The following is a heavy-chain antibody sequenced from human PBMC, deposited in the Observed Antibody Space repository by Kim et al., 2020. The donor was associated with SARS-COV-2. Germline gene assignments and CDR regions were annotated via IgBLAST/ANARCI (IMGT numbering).Heavy chain of an antibody. Sequence: GGSLRLSCAASGFTFSSYAMSWVRQAPGKGLEWVSAISGSGGSTYYADSVKGRFTISRDNSKNTLYLQMNSLRAEDTAVYYCAKDIVVVIKGYYYYYYGMDVWGQGTTVTVSS. CDR1: GFTFSSYA. V-gene: IGHV3-23*01. D-gene: IGHD3-22*01. J-gene: IGHJ6*02. CDR2: ISGSGGST. CDR3: AKDIVVVIKGYYYYYYGMDV.